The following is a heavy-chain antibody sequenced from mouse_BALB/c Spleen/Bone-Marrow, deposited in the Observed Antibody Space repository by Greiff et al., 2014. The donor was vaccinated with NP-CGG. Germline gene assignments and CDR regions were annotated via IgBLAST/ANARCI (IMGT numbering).Heavy chain of an antibody. J-gene: IGHJ1*01. D-gene: IGHD1-1*01. Sequence: VQLQQSGADLVRPGASGRLSCKASGYPFTSSWIDWVKQRPGQGLGWIGNIYPSDSYTNYNQKFRDKATLTVDPSSSTAYMQLSSPTSEDSAVYYCTRQDYYGNSYWYFDVWGAGTTVTVSS. V-gene: IGHV1-59*01. CDR3: TRQDYYGNSYWYFDV. CDR2: IYPSDSYT. CDR1: GYPFTSSW.